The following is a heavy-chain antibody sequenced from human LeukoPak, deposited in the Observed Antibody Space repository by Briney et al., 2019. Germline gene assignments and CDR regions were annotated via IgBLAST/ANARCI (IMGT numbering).Heavy chain of an antibody. CDR3: ARDRLGSPDY. V-gene: IGHV7-4-1*02. D-gene: IGHD1-26*01. CDR1: GYSFSDYY. CDR2: INTNTGNP. Sequence: ASVKVSCKASGYSFSDYYIQWVRQAPGQGLEWMGWINTNTGNPTYAQGFTGRFVFSLDTSVSTAYLQISSLKAEDTAVYYCARDRLGSPDYWGQGTLVTVSS. J-gene: IGHJ4*02.